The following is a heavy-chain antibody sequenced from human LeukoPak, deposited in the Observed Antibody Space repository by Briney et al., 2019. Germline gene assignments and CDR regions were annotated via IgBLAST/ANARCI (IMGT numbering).Heavy chain of an antibody. J-gene: IGHJ6*02. Sequence: ASVKVSCKASGYNFISYYMHWVRQAPGQGLEWMGIINPSGGSTSYAQKFQDRVTMTRDTSTSTVYMELSSLKSEDTAVYYCAREDVVLVDAVRYQYYGMDVWGQGTTVTVSS. D-gene: IGHD2-8*01. CDR3: AREDVVLVDAVRYQYYGMDV. CDR2: INPSGGST. CDR1: GYNFISYY. V-gene: IGHV1-46*01.